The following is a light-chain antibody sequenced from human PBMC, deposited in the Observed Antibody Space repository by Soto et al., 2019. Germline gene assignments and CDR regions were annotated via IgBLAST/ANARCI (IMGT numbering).Light chain of an antibody. J-gene: IGLJ2*01. CDR1: SSDIGGYKY. Sequence: QSALTQPASVSGSPGQSITISCTGTSSDIGGYKYVSWYQQHPGIAPKLMIYEVSNRPSGVSNRFSGSKSGNTASLTISGLQAEDEADYYCCSYTRRSTRVFVGGTKLTVL. CDR2: EVS. CDR3: CSYTRRSTRV. V-gene: IGLV2-14*01.